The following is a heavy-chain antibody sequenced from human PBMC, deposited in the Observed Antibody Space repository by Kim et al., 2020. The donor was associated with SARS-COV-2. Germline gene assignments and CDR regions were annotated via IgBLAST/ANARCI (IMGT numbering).Heavy chain of an antibody. CDR1: GFTFSSYE. D-gene: IGHD3-9*01. Sequence: GGSLRLSCAASGFTFSSYEMNWVRQAPGKGLEWVSYISSSGSTIYYADSVKGRFTISRDNAKNSLYLQMNSLRAEDTAVYYCARGRLRYFDWLHPFDPWGQGTLVTVSS. J-gene: IGHJ5*02. CDR2: ISSSGSTI. CDR3: ARGRLRYFDWLHPFDP. V-gene: IGHV3-48*03.